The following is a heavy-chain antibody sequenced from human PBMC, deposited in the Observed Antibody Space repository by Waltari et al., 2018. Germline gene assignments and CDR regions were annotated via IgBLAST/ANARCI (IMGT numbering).Heavy chain of an antibody. J-gene: IGHJ4*02. D-gene: IGHD6-13*01. CDR2: IIPSFGTA. V-gene: IGHV1-69*12. CDR1: GGTFSSYA. Sequence: QVQLVQSGAEVKKPGSSVKVSCKASGGTFSSYAISWVRQAPGEGLEWRGGIIPSFGTANYAQKFQGRVTITADESTSTAYMELSSLRSEDTAVYYCARDIAAPRVYYFDYWGQGTLVTVSS. CDR3: ARDIAAPRVYYFDY.